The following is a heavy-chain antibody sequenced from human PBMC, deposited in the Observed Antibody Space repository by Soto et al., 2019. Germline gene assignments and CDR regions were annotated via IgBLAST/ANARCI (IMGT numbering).Heavy chain of an antibody. CDR3: ARDLGGWPDY. J-gene: IGHJ4*02. Sequence: AASVKVSCKASGYTFTIYAMHWVRQAPGQRLEWMGWINAGNGNTKYSQKFQGRVTVTKDTSASTAYMELSSLRSEDTAVYYCARDLGGWPDYWGQGTLVTVSS. CDR2: INAGNGNT. CDR1: GYTFTIYA. D-gene: IGHD2-15*01. V-gene: IGHV1-3*01.